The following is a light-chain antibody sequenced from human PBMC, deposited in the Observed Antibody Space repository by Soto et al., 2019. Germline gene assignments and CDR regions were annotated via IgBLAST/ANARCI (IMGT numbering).Light chain of an antibody. CDR3: QQYNNLYT. V-gene: IGKV3-15*01. CDR1: QSVSSK. CDR2: GAS. Sequence: EIVMTQSPATLSVSPGERATLSCRASQSVSSKLAWYQQKPGQAPRLLIYGASTRATGITARFSGSGSGTEFTLTISSLQAEDFAVYYCQQYNNLYTFGQGTKLEIK. J-gene: IGKJ2*01.